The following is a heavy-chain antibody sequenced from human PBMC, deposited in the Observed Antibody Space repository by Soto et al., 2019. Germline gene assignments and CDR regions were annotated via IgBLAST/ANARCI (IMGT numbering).Heavy chain of an antibody. D-gene: IGHD3-22*01. V-gene: IGHV3-21*02. CDR1: GFTFSSYS. J-gene: IGHJ4*02. CDR2: ITGSSSYI. Sequence: EVQLVESGGGLGKPGGSMRLSCAASGFTFSSYSMKWVRQAPGKGLEWVSSITGSSSYIYYADSVKGLFTISRDNAKNSLYLQMNSLRAEDTAVYYCARDVYYYDSSAYWAYWGQGTLVTVSS. CDR3: ARDVYYYDSSAYWAY.